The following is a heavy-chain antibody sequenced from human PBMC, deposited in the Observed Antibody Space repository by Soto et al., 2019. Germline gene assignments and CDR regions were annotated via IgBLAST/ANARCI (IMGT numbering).Heavy chain of an antibody. J-gene: IGHJ3*02. CDR1: GGTFSSYA. Sequence: SVKVSCKASGGTFSSYAISWVRQAPGQGLEWMGGIIPIFGTANYAQKFQGRVTITADESTSTAYMELSSLRSEDTAVYYCAIDRGYSYDDVFDIRGQGTTVTVSS. CDR3: AIDRGYSYDDVFDI. CDR2: IIPIFGTA. D-gene: IGHD5-18*01. V-gene: IGHV1-69*13.